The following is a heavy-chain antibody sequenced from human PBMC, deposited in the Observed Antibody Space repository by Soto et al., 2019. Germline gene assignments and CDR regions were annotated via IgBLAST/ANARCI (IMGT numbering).Heavy chain of an antibody. V-gene: IGHV3-33*01. CDR3: ARDRGYSSSWYVY. CDR1: GFTFSSYG. CDR2: IWYDGSNK. D-gene: IGHD6-13*01. Sequence: QAQLVESGGGVVQPGRSLRLSCAASGFTFSSYGMHWVRQAPGKGLEWVAVIWYDGSNKYYADSVKGRFTISRDNFKNTLYLKKNSLRAEGTAVYYCARDRGYSSSWYVYWGQGTLVTVSS. J-gene: IGHJ4*02.